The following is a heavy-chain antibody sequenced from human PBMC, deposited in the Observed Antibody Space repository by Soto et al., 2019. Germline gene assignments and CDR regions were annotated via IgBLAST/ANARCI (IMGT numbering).Heavy chain of an antibody. Sequence: ASVKVSCKASGGTFSSYAISWVRQAPGQGLEWMGGIIPIFGTANYAQKFQGRVTITADESTSTAYMELSSLRSEDTAVYYCARVSSEANYYDSSGSHFWGQGTLVTVSS. V-gene: IGHV1-69*13. J-gene: IGHJ4*02. CDR2: IIPIFGTA. CDR3: ARVSSEANYYDSSGSHF. D-gene: IGHD3-22*01. CDR1: GGTFSSYA.